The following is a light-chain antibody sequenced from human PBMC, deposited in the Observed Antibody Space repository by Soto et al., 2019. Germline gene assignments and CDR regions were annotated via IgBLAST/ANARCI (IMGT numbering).Light chain of an antibody. Sequence: IQMTQSPSSLSASVGDRVTITCRASQGISNYLAWYQQRPGGAPKSLIYAASSLHNGVPSKFSGSGSGAEFTLTISHVQPEDFATYYCQQYYSYPFSFAPGTRVDIK. CDR3: QQYYSYPFS. J-gene: IGKJ3*01. V-gene: IGKV1-16*02. CDR2: AAS. CDR1: QGISNY.